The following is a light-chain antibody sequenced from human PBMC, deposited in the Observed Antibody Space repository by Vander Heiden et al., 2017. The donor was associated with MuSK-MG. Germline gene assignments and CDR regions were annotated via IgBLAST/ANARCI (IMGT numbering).Light chain of an antibody. CDR3: QQEDKWPIT. J-gene: IGKJ5*01. Sequence: EIVMTQSPATLSVSQGERATLTCRASQSVSSNLGWYQQKPGQAPRLLIYGASTRATGIPARFSGSGSGTEFTLTISSLQSEDFAVYYCQQEDKWPITFGQRTRLEIK. CDR1: QSVSSN. CDR2: GAS. V-gene: IGKV3-15*01.